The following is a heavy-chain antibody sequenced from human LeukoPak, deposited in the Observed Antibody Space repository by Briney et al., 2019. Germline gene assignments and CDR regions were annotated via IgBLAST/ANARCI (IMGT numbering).Heavy chain of an antibody. CDR3: ARGDSGSYYFDY. J-gene: IGHJ4*02. CDR2: ISSSSTYI. CDR1: GFTFSDYY. V-gene: IGHV3-11*06. Sequence: PGGSLRLSCAASGFTFSDYYMSWIRQAPGKGLEWVSSISSSSTYIYYADSVKGRFTISRDNAKNSLYLQMNSLRAEDTAVYYCARGDSGSYYFDYWGQGTLVTVSS. D-gene: IGHD1-26*01.